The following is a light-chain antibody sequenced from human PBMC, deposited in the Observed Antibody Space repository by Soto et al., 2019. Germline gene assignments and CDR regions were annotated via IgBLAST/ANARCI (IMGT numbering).Light chain of an antibody. V-gene: IGKV3-20*01. CDR1: QSVISNY. CDR3: QHYGSSPQT. Sequence: EIVLTQSPGTLSLSPGERATLSCRASQSVISNYLAWYQQKPGQASSLLIYGASSRATGIPDKFSGSGSGTDFTLTISRLEPEDFAVYYCQHYGSSPQTFGQGTKVDIK. J-gene: IGKJ1*01. CDR2: GAS.